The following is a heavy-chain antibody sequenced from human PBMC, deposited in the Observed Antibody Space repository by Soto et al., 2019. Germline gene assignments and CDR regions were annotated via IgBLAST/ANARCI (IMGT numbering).Heavy chain of an antibody. CDR1: GFTFGNFA. J-gene: IGHJ4*02. CDR3: ARGSYSNSAFDF. D-gene: IGHD4-4*01. V-gene: IGHV3-30*03. Sequence: GGSLRLSCAASGFTFGNFAMHWVRQAPGKGLEWVALISSAGSNKYYADSVKGRFTISRDNSKNTLFLQMNSLRAEDTALYYCARGSYSNSAFDFWGQGTLVTVSS. CDR2: ISSAGSNK.